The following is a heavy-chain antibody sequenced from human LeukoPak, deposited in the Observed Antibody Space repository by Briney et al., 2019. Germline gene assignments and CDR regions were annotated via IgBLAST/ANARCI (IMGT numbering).Heavy chain of an antibody. D-gene: IGHD3-10*01. J-gene: IGHJ5*02. Sequence: SETLSLTCTVSGGSTSSYYWSWIRQPAGKGLEWIGRIYTSGSTNYNPSLKSRVTMSVDTSKNQFSLKLSSVTAADTAVYYCARTYYYGSGGYNWFDPWGQGTLVTVSS. CDR2: IYTSGST. V-gene: IGHV4-4*07. CDR1: GGSTSSYY. CDR3: ARTYYYGSGGYNWFDP.